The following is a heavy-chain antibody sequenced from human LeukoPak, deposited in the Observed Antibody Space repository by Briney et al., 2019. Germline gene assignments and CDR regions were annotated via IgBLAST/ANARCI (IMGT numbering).Heavy chain of an antibody. CDR2: IIPVFGTA. J-gene: IGHJ4*02. V-gene: IGHV1-69*13. D-gene: IGHD2-2*02. CDR1: GGTFSSYA. CDR3: ARTVVVVPAAIPFDY. Sequence: GASVKVSCKASGGTFSSYAISWVRQAPGQGLEWMGRIIPVFGTANYAQKFQGRVTITADESTSTAYMELSSLRSEDTAVYYCARTVVVVPAAIPFDYWGQGTLVTVSS.